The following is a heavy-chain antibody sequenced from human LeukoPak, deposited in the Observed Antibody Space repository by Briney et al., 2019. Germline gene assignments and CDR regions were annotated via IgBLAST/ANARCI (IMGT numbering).Heavy chain of an antibody. D-gene: IGHD3-22*01. CDR1: GGSISSYY. V-gene: IGHV4-39*07. Sequence: SETLSLTCTVSGGSISSYYWSWIRQPPGKGLEWIGSISYSGSAYYNPSLKSRVTISVDTSKNQFSLKLSSVTAADTAVYYCARVPVYDSSGYYSYGVDYWGQGTLVTVSS. CDR2: ISYSGSA. CDR3: ARVPVYDSSGYYSYGVDY. J-gene: IGHJ4*02.